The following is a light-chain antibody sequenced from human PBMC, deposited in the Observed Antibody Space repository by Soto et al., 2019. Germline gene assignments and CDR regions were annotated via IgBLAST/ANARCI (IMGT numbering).Light chain of an antibody. CDR2: GAS. J-gene: IGKJ3*01. CDR1: QSVSSNY. V-gene: IGKV3-20*01. CDR3: QQYGSSPFT. Sequence: EIVLTQSPGTLSLSPGERATLSCRASQSVSSNYLAWYQQKPGQAPRLLIYGASSRATGIPDGFSGSGSATDFTLTISRLETEDFAVYYCQQYGSSPFTFGPGTKVDIK.